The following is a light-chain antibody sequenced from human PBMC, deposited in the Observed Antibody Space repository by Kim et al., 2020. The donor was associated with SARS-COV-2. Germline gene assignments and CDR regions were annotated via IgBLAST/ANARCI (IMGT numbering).Light chain of an antibody. CDR2: GAS. CDR1: QSVNSN. J-gene: IGKJ2*01. CDR3: QQYNNWPPYA. Sequence: EIVMTQSPATLSVSPGERANLSCRASQSVNSNLAWYQQKPGQAPRLLIYGASTRATGIPARFSGSGSGTEFTLTISSLQSEDFAVYYCQQYNNWPPYAFGQGTKLEI. V-gene: IGKV3-15*01.